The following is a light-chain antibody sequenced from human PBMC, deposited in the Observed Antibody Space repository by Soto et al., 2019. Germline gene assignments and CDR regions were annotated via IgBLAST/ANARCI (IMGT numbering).Light chain of an antibody. CDR2: SNN. CDR3: TAWDDSLSGHVV. CDR1: SSNIGRNA. J-gene: IGLJ2*01. V-gene: IGLV1-44*01. Sequence: QSVLTQPPSASGTPGQRVTISCSGSSSNIGRNAVNWYQQLPGTAPKLLIFSNNERPSGVPDPFSGSKSGTSASLAISGLQSEDEADYYCTAWDDSLSGHVVFGGGTKVTVL.